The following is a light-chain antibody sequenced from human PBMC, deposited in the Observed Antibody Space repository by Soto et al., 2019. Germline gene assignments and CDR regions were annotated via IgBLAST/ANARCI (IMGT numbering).Light chain of an antibody. CDR1: QGVTTN. CDR3: QQYNNWPLT. V-gene: IGKV3-15*01. J-gene: IGKJ4*01. Sequence: EIVMTQSPASLSVSPGERVTLYCRAGQGVTTNFAWYQQKSGQSPRLLIYDVSTRATGVPARFSGTGSGTEFTLTISSLQSEDFALYYCQQYNNWPLTFGGGTKVDIK. CDR2: DVS.